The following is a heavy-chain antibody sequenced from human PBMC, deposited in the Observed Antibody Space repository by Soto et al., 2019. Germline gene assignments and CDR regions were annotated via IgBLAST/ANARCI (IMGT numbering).Heavy chain of an antibody. J-gene: IGHJ4*02. V-gene: IGHV3-15*01. CDR2: IKRRADGGTT. Sequence: EVQLVESGGGLVKPGGSLSLSCAASGFTFSNVWMSWVRQAPGKGLEWVGRIKRRADGGTTDYATPVRGRFTVSRDDSKTTLYVQMNSLKTEDTAVYYCTAGYCSGGSCYSVVYWGQGTLVTVSS. CDR1: GFTFSNVW. CDR3: TAGYCSGGSCYSVVY. D-gene: IGHD2-15*01.